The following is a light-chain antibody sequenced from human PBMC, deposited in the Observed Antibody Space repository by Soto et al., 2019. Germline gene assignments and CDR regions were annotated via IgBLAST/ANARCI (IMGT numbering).Light chain of an antibody. CDR3: AAWDDSLNGYV. Sequence: QTVVTQPPSASGTPGQRVTISCSGGSSNIGTNAVNWYQQLPGTAPKLLIYNNNQQPSGVPDRFSGSKSGTSASLAISGLQSEDEADYYCAAWDDSLNGYVFGTGTKLTVL. CDR1: SSNIGTNA. J-gene: IGLJ1*01. CDR2: NNN. V-gene: IGLV1-44*01.